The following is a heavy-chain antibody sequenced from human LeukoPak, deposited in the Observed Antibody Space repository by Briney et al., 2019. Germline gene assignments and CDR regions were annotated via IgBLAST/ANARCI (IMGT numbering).Heavy chain of an antibody. Sequence: GGSLRLSCAASGFTFSSYSMNWVRQAPGKGLEWVSSISSSSSYIYYADSVKGRFTISRDNAKNSLYLQMNSLRAEDTAVYYCARDLLDLTIFGVVNPPPSNRGYYYGMDVWGQGTTVTVSS. CDR1: GFTFSSYS. D-gene: IGHD3-3*01. J-gene: IGHJ6*02. CDR3: ARDLLDLTIFGVVNPPPSNRGYYYGMDV. V-gene: IGHV3-21*04. CDR2: ISSSSSYI.